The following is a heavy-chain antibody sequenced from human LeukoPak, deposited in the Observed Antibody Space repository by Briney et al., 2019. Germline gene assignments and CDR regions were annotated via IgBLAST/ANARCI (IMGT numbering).Heavy chain of an antibody. CDR2: IHPGDSSA. J-gene: IGHJ4*02. V-gene: IGHV5-51*01. Sequence: GESLKISCKGSGYSLTSYLIAWVCQMPGKGLEWMGIIHPGDSSARYSPSFQGQVTVSVDKSISTAYLQWNSLKASDTAMYYCARELWGNLEYWGQGTLVTVSS. CDR1: GYSLTSYL. D-gene: IGHD2-21*01. CDR3: ARELWGNLEY.